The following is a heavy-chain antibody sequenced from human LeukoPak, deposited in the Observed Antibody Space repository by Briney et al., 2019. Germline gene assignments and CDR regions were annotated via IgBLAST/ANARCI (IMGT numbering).Heavy chain of an antibody. CDR1: GGSFSGYY. CDR3: AGRTSSGSIDY. Sequence: SETLSLTCAVYGGSFSGYYWSWIRQPPGKGREWIGETNHSGSTNYNPSLKSRVTISVDTSKNQFSLKLSSVTAADTAVYYCAGRTSSGSIDYWGQGTLVTVSS. CDR2: TNHSGST. J-gene: IGHJ4*02. D-gene: IGHD6-19*01. V-gene: IGHV4-34*01.